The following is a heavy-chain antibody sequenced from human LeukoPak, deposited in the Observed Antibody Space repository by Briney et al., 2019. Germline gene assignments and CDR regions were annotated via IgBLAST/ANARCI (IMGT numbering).Heavy chain of an antibody. J-gene: IGHJ5*02. CDR2: TYYSGST. Sequence: SKTLSLNYSVSGVAVGKGKYDDRWSRQPPRKGLEWIGYTYYSGSTYYNPSLKSRVTISVDTSKNQFSLKLSSVTAADTAVYYCARPYYYDSRIDPWGQGTRVTVSS. CDR3: ARPYYYDSRIDP. V-gene: IGHV4-30-4*01. D-gene: IGHD3-22*01. CDR1: GVAVGKGKYD.